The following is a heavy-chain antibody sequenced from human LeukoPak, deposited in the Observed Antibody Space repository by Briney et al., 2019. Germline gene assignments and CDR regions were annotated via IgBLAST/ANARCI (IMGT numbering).Heavy chain of an antibody. CDR3: AIPPSPTEKKYSSSWYWDSVAFDI. V-gene: IGHV1-2*02. CDR2: INPNSGGT. D-gene: IGHD6-13*01. J-gene: IGHJ3*02. CDR1: GYTFTGYY. Sequence: ASVKVSCKASGYTFTGYYMHWVRQAPGQGLEWMGWINPNSGGTNYAQKFQGRVTMTRDTSISTAYMELSRLRSDDTAVYYCAIPPSPTEKKYSSSWYWDSVAFDIWGQGTMVTVSS.